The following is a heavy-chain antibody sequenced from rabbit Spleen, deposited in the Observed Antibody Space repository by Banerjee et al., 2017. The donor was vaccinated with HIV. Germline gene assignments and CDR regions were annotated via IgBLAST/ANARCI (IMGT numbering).Heavy chain of an antibody. V-gene: IGHV1S45*01. CDR2: IYTDSSGKT. CDR3: ARETSSGWGVVSFYLNL. CDR1: GFSFSSSDY. D-gene: IGHD4-1*01. Sequence: QQQLEESGGGLVKPEGSLTLTCKASGFSFSSSDYMCWVRQAPGKGLEWIACIYTDSSGKTYYATWAKGRFTISKTSSTTVTLQMASLTAADTATYFCARETSSGWGVVSFYLNLWGPGTLVTVS. J-gene: IGHJ4*01.